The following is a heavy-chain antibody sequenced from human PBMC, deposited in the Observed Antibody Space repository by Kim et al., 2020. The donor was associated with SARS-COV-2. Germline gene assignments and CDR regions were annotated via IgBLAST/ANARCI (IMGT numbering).Heavy chain of an antibody. CDR1: GFTFSSYA. CDR3: ARTDFWSGYPDSAFDY. V-gene: IGHV3-30-3*01. CDR2: ISYDGSNK. J-gene: IGHJ4*02. D-gene: IGHD3-3*01. Sequence: GGSLRLSCAASGFTFSSYAMHWVRQAPGKGLEWVAVISYDGSNKYYADSVKGRFTISRDNSKNTLYLQMNSLRAEDTAVYYCARTDFWSGYPDSAFDYWGQGTLVTVSS.